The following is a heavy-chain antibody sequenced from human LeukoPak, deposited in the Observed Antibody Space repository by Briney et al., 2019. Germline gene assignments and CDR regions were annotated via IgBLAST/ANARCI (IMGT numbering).Heavy chain of an antibody. J-gene: IGHJ4*02. Sequence: GGSLRLSCAASGFTFYTYGMHWVRQAPGKGLEYVSGIGPDGGTTYYANSVKGRFTISRDNSKNMLYLQMGSLTADDMAVYYCARRAQLTDYWGQGTLVTVSS. CDR2: IGPDGGTT. D-gene: IGHD6-13*01. CDR3: ARRAQLTDY. CDR1: GFTFYTYG. V-gene: IGHV3-64*01.